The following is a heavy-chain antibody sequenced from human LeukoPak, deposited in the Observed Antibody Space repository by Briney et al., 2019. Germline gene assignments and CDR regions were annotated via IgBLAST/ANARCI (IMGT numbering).Heavy chain of an antibody. V-gene: IGHV1-2*02. CDR1: GYTFIGYY. CDR2: INPKTGGT. J-gene: IGHJ5*02. D-gene: IGHD3-9*01. CDR3: ARGPALYYDILTGSTYNYFDP. Sequence: ASVKVSCKASGYTFIGYYMHWVRQAPAHGPEWMGWINPKTGGTKYAQKFHGRLTMTRDTSISTAYMELSRLRSDDTAVYYCARGPALYYDILTGSTYNYFDPWGQGTLVTVSP.